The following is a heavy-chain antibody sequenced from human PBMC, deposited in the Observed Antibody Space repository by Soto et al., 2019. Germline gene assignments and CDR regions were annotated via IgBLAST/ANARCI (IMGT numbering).Heavy chain of an antibody. D-gene: IGHD2-15*01. V-gene: IGHV3-23*01. CDR2: ISGSGATT. Sequence: EVQLLESGGGLVQPGGSLRLSCAASGFTFSSYAMTWVRQAPGKGLEWVSTISGSGATTHYADSVKGRFTISGDNSKNTLCLQMNSLRAEDTAVYYCAKDWVYCSGGSCPRPFDYWGQGTLVTVSS. J-gene: IGHJ4*02. CDR3: AKDWVYCSGGSCPRPFDY. CDR1: GFTFSSYA.